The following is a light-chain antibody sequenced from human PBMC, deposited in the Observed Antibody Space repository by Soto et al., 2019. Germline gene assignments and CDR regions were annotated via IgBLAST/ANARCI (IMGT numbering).Light chain of an antibody. Sequence: EVVLTQSPGTLSLSPGERATVSCRASQTISRNYLAWYQKKPGQAPRLLIYGASTRATGIPDRFTGSGSGTDFTLTIARLEPEDFAVYYCQKYGSPVPWTFGQGTKVEV. CDR2: GAS. J-gene: IGKJ1*01. V-gene: IGKV3-20*01. CDR3: QKYGSPVPWT. CDR1: QTISRNY.